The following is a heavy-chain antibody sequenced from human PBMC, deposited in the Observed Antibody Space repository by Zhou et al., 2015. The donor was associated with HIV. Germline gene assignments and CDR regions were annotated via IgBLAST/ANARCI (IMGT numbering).Heavy chain of an antibody. CDR3: ARADDLSDLTPFDL. CDR1: GFTFTYYA. Sequence: EQLVESGGRLVKPGGSLRLSCVASGFTFTYYAIHWVRQAPGKGLEWVGSITFDGKNQYYADFVKGRFTISRDNSRNILYLQMSSLTTEDTAIYYCARADDLSDLTPFDLWGQGTMLTVSS. CDR2: ITFDGKNQ. V-gene: IGHV3-30*04. D-gene: IGHD4-23*01. J-gene: IGHJ3*01.